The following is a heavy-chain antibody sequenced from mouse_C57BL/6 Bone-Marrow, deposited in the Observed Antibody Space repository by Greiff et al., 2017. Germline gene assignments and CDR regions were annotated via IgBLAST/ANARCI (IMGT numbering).Heavy chain of an antibody. J-gene: IGHJ2*01. CDR2: IRSKSNNYAT. V-gene: IGHV10-1*01. CDR1: GFSFNTYA. Sequence: EVQLQASGGGLVQPKGSLKLSCAASGFSFNTYAMNWVRQAPGKGLEWVARIRSKSNNYATYYADSVKDRFTISRDDSESMLYLQMNNLKTEDTAMYYCVRHGTNSDYFDYWGQGTTLTVSS. D-gene: IGHD3-3*01. CDR3: VRHGTNSDYFDY.